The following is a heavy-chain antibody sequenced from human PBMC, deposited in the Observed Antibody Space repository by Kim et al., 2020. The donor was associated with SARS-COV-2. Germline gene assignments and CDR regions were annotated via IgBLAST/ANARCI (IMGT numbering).Heavy chain of an antibody. J-gene: IGHJ6*02. Sequence: GGSLRLSCAASGFTFGDYAMHWVRQAPGKGLEWVSGISWNSGSIGYADSVKGRFTISRDNAKNSLYLQMNSLRAEDTALYYCAKASSSWENYYYYYGMDVWGQGTTVTVSS. D-gene: IGHD6-13*01. CDR2: ISWNSGSI. CDR3: AKASSSWENYYYYYGMDV. CDR1: GFTFGDYA. V-gene: IGHV3-9*01.